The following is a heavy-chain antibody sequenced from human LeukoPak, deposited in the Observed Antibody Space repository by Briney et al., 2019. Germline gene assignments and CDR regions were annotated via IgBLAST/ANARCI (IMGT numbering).Heavy chain of an antibody. Sequence: ASVKVSCKASGYTFTSYGISWVRQAPGQGLEWMGWISAYNGNTNYAQKLQGRVTMTTDTSTSTAYMELRSLRSDDTAVYYCALSTSSGWYLGNWFDPWGQGTLVTVSS. J-gene: IGHJ5*02. CDR1: GYTFTSYG. CDR3: ALSTSSGWYLGNWFDP. V-gene: IGHV1-18*01. CDR2: ISAYNGNT. D-gene: IGHD6-19*01.